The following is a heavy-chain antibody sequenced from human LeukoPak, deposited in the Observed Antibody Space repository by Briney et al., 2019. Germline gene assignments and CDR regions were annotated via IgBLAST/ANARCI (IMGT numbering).Heavy chain of an antibody. J-gene: IGHJ5*02. CDR3: AKGRRELLWFGELSFDP. Sequence: PGASLRPSCAASGFTFGRYAMSWVRQAPGKGLEWVSAISGSGGSTYYADSVKGRFTISRDNSKNTLYLQMNSLRAEDTAVYYSAKGRRELLWFGELSFDPWGQGTLVTVSS. D-gene: IGHD3-10*01. CDR2: ISGSGGST. V-gene: IGHV3-23*01. CDR1: GFTFGRYA.